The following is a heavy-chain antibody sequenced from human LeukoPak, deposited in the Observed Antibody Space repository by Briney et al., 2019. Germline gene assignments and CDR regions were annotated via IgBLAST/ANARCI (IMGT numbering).Heavy chain of an antibody. Sequence: ASVTVSCTASGYTFTSYYMHWVRQAPGQGLEWMGIINPSGGSTSYAQKFQGRVTMTRDTSTSTVYMELSSLRSEDTAVYYCARAHYDFWSGYPLGFDPWGQGTLVTVS. V-gene: IGHV1-46*01. CDR2: INPSGGST. CDR3: ARAHYDFWSGYPLGFDP. CDR1: GYTFTSYY. D-gene: IGHD3-3*01. J-gene: IGHJ5*02.